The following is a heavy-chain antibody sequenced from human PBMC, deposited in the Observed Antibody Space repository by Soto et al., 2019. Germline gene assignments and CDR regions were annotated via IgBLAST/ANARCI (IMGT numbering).Heavy chain of an antibody. CDR2: IWSDGSDK. Sequence: QVQLVESGGGVVQPGGSLRLSCATSGFTFSDSGMHWVRQAPGKGLEWVAVIWSDGSDKSYADSVEGRFTISRDNSKNTLYLQKNSLRAEGTAVYYCVRGNRYSSSSGWGGGFDYWGQGTLVTVSS. J-gene: IGHJ4*02. V-gene: IGHV3-33*01. CDR3: VRGNRYSSSSGWGGGFDY. D-gene: IGHD6-6*01. CDR1: GFTFSDSG.